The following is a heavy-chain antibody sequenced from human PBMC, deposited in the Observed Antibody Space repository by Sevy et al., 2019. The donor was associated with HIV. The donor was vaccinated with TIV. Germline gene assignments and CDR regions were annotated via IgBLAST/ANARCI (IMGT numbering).Heavy chain of an antibody. J-gene: IGHJ3*02. CDR2: TSFSSNYI. Sequence: GGSLRLSCAASGFTFNSYTMNWVRQAPGKGLEWVSSTSFSSNYIYYADSVKGRFTISRDNAQNSLYLQMNSLRAEDTAIYYCARPYGSGSWEAFDIWGQGTMVTVSS. CDR1: GFTFNSYT. D-gene: IGHD3-10*01. V-gene: IGHV3-21*01. CDR3: ARPYGSGSWEAFDI.